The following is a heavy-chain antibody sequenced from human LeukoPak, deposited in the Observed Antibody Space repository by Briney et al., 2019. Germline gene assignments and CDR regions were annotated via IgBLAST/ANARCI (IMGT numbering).Heavy chain of an antibody. CDR3: ARDGAWFGELLS. D-gene: IGHD3-10*01. J-gene: IGHJ4*02. CDR1: GFTFSSYA. CDR2: ISYDGSNK. V-gene: IGHV3-30*01. Sequence: GESLSLSCAAYGFTFSSYAMHWVRQPPGKGLEWVAVISYDGSNKYYADSVKGRLTISRDNSKNTLYLQMNSLRAEDTAVYYCARDGAWFGELLSWGQGTLVTVSS.